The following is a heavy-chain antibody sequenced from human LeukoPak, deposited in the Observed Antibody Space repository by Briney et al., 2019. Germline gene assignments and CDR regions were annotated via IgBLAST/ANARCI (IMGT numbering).Heavy chain of an antibody. J-gene: IGHJ3*02. CDR3: ARDGYTTQIDAFDI. CDR1: GYTFTSYD. CDR2: MNPNSGNT. D-gene: IGHD5-24*01. V-gene: IGHV1-8*01. Sequence: ASVKVSCKASGYTFTSYDINWVRQATGQGLEWMGWMNPNSGNTGYAQKFQGRVTMTRNTSISTAYMELSSLRSEDTAVYYCARDGYTTQIDAFDIWGQGTMVTVSS.